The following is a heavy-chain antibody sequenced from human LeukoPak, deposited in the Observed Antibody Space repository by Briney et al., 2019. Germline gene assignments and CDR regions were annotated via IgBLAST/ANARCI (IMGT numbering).Heavy chain of an antibody. CDR2: ISGSGGST. V-gene: IGHV3-23*01. Sequence: GGSLRLSCAASGFTFSSYAMSWVRQAPGKGLDWVSAISGSGGSTYYADSVKGRFTISRDNSKNTLYLQMNSLRAEDTAVYYCAREPDIVVVPAAIPDYWGQGTLVTVSS. J-gene: IGHJ4*02. D-gene: IGHD2-2*02. CDR1: GFTFSSYA. CDR3: AREPDIVVVPAAIPDY.